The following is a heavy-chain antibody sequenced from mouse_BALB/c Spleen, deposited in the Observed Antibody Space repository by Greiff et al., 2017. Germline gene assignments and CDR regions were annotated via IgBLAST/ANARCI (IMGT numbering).Heavy chain of an antibody. CDR2: ISSGGST. Sequence: EVKLMESGGGLVKPGGSLKLSCAASGFTFSSYAMSWVRQTPEKRLEWVASISSGGSTYYPDSVKGRFTISRDNARNILYLQMSSLRSEDTAMYYCARWGGYYDDYWGQGTTLTVSS. CDR1: GFTFSSYA. D-gene: IGHD2-4*01. V-gene: IGHV5-6-5*01. J-gene: IGHJ2*01. CDR3: ARWGGYYDDY.